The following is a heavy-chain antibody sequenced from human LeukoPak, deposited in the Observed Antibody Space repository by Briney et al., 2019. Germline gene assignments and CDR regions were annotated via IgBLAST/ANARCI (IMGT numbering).Heavy chain of an antibody. CDR1: GGSFSGYY. Sequence: KPSETLSLTCAVYGGSFSGYYWSWIRQPPGKGLGWIGEINHSGSTNYNPSLKSRVTISVDTSKNQFSLKLSSVTAADTAVYYCARQADSSGYYYGYYYYMDVWGKGTTVTVSS. J-gene: IGHJ6*03. D-gene: IGHD3-22*01. V-gene: IGHV4-34*01. CDR3: ARQADSSGYYYGYYYYMDV. CDR2: INHSGST.